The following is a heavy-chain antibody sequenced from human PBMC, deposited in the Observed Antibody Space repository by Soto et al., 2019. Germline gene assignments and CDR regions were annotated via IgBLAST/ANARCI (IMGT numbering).Heavy chain of an antibody. CDR2: IIPIFGTA. D-gene: IGHD3-22*01. CDR1: GGTFSSYA. CDR3: VYDSSGYYPSDY. J-gene: IGHJ4*02. V-gene: IGHV1-69*01. Sequence: QVQLVQSGAEVKKPGSSVKVSCKASGGTFSSYAISWVRQAPGQGLEWMGGIIPIFGTANYAQKFQGRVTITADESTSTAYMELSSLRSEDTALYYCVYDSSGYYPSDYWGQGTLVTVSS.